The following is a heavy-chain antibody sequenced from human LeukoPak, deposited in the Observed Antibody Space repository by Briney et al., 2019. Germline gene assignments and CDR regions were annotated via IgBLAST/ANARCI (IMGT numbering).Heavy chain of an antibody. J-gene: IGHJ4*02. CDR1: GFTFSSYG. D-gene: IGHD3-22*01. CDR3: AKEGSSGSVDY. Sequence: PGGSLRLSCAASGFTFSSYGMHWVRQAPGKGLEWVAVISYDGSNKYYADSVKGRFTISRDNSKNTLYLQMNSLRAEDTAVYYCAKEGSSGSVDYWGQGTLVTVSS. V-gene: IGHV3-30*18. CDR2: ISYDGSNK.